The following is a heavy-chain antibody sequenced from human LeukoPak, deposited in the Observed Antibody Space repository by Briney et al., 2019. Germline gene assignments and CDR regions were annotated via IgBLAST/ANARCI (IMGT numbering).Heavy chain of an antibody. D-gene: IGHD6-19*01. CDR1: GFTFSSYD. Sequence: GGSLRLSCAASGFTFSSYDMHWVRQAPGKGLEWVAVISYDGSNKYYADSVKGRFTISRDNSKNTLYLQMNSLRAEDTAVYYCAKDDIAVAGTAYYYYGMDVWGQGTTVTVSS. J-gene: IGHJ6*02. V-gene: IGHV3-30*18. CDR2: ISYDGSNK. CDR3: AKDDIAVAGTAYYYYGMDV.